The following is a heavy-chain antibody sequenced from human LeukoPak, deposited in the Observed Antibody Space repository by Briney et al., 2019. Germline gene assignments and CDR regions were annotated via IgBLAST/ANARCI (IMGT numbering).Heavy chain of an antibody. Sequence: ASVTVSCKASGYTFTGYYMHWVRQAPGQGLEWMGRINPNSGGTNYAQKFQGRVTMTRDTSISTAYMELSRLRSDDTAVYYCASGFVTCTNGVCHPRDYCYYKDVWGKGTAVTVSS. CDR1: GYTFTGYY. D-gene: IGHD2-8*01. V-gene: IGHV1-2*06. CDR3: ASGFVTCTNGVCHPRDYCYYKDV. CDR2: INPNSGGT. J-gene: IGHJ6*03.